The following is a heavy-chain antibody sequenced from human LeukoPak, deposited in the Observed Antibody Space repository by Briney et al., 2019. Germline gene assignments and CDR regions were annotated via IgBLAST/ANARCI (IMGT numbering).Heavy chain of an antibody. CDR2: IYHSGST. Sequence: SQTLSLTCAVSGGSISSGGYSWRWIRQPPGKGLEWIGYIYHSGSTYYNPSLKSRVTISVDRSKNQFSLKLSSVTAADTAVYYCARTSDAFDIWGQETMVTVSS. J-gene: IGHJ3*02. CDR1: GGSISSGGYS. CDR3: ARTSDAFDI. V-gene: IGHV4-30-2*01.